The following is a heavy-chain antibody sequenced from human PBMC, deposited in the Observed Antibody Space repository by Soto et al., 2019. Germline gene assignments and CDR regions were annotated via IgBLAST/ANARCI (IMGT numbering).Heavy chain of an antibody. CDR1: GYTFTSYG. Sequence: ASVKVSCKASGYTFTSYGISWVRQAPGQGLEWMGWISAYNGNTNYAQKLQGRVTMTTDTSTSTAYMELRSLRSDDTAVYYCARDFFRHSAVRGVINYYFDYWGQGTLVTVSS. CDR2: ISAYNGNT. CDR3: ARDFFRHSAVRGVINYYFDY. D-gene: IGHD3-10*01. V-gene: IGHV1-18*01. J-gene: IGHJ4*02.